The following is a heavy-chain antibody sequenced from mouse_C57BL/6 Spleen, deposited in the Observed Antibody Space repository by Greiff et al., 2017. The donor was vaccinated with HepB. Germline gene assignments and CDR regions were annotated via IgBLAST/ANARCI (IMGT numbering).Heavy chain of an antibody. V-gene: IGHV14-3*01. D-gene: IGHD1-1*01. CDR3: ARRENYYGSSLYYFDY. J-gene: IGHJ2*01. CDR1: GFNIKNTY. Sequence: EVQLQQSVAELVRPGASVKLPCTASGFNIKNTYMHWVKQRPEQGLEWIGRIDPANGNTKYAPKFQGKATITADTSSNTAYLQLSSLTSEDTAIYYCARRENYYGSSLYYFDYWGQGTTLTVSS. CDR2: IDPANGNT.